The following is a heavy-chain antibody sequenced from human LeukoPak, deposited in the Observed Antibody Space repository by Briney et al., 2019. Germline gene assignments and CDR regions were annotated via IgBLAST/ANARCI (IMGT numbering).Heavy chain of an antibody. CDR3: ARFPYCTNGVCPPA. Sequence: GASVTVSCKASGYTFTSYDINRVRQATGQGLEWMGWMNPNSGNTGYAQKFQGRVTMTRNTSISTAYMELSSLRSEDTAVYYCARFPYCTNGVCPPAWGQGTLVTVS. V-gene: IGHV1-8*01. CDR2: MNPNSGNT. J-gene: IGHJ4*02. CDR1: GYTFTSYD. D-gene: IGHD2-8*01.